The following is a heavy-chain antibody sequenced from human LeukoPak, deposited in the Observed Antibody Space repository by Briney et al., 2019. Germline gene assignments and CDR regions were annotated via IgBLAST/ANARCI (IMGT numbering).Heavy chain of an antibody. CDR3: ARVGVTTERLFFDY. Sequence: SETLSLTCAVYGGSFSGYYWSWIRQPPGKGLEWIGEINHSGSTNYNPSLKSRVTISVDTSKNQFSLKLSSVTAADTAVYYCARVGVTTERLFFDYWGQGTLVTVSS. J-gene: IGHJ4*02. D-gene: IGHD4-17*01. V-gene: IGHV4-34*01. CDR1: GGSFSGYY. CDR2: INHSGST.